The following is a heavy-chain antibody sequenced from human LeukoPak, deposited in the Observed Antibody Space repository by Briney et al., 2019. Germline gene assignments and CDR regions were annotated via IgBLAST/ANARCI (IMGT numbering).Heavy chain of an antibody. V-gene: IGHV4-59*08. CDR1: GVSIKSYY. J-gene: IGHJ5*02. CDR3: ARQSYDYDSSGRNWFDP. D-gene: IGHD3-22*01. Sequence: SGTLSLTCNVSGVSIKSYYRSWIRQPPGKGLEWIGYIHYSGSINYNPSLKSRVTISVDTSKNQLSLKLRSVTAADTAVYYCARQSYDYDSSGRNWFDPWGQGTLVTVSS. CDR2: IHYSGSI.